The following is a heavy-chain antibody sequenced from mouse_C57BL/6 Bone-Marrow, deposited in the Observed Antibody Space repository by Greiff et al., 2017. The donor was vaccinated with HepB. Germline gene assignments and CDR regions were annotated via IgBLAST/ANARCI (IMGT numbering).Heavy chain of an antibody. CDR3: ARPLYGSSSWFAY. V-gene: IGHV5-6*01. J-gene: IGHJ3*01. Sequence: EVQLVESGGDLVKPGGSLKLSCAASGFTFSSYGMSWVRQTPDKRLEWVATISSGGSYTYYPDSVKGRFTISRDNAKNTLYLQMSSLKSEDTAMYYCARPLYGSSSWFAYWGQGTLVTVSA. CDR1: GFTFSSYG. D-gene: IGHD1-1*01. CDR2: ISSGGSYT.